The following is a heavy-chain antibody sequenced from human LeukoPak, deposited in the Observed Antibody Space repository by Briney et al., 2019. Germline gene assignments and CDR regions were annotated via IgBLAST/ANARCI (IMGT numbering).Heavy chain of an antibody. CDR1: GGSISSSSYY. V-gene: IGHV4-39*07. J-gene: IGHJ5*02. Sequence: KPSETLSLTCTVSGGSISSSSYYWGWIRQPPGKGLEWIGSIYYGGSTYYNPSLKSRVTISVDTSKNQFSLKLSSVTAADTAVYYCARGYSSSWYGVDPWGQGTLVTVSS. CDR2: IYYGGST. CDR3: ARGYSSSWYGVDP. D-gene: IGHD6-13*01.